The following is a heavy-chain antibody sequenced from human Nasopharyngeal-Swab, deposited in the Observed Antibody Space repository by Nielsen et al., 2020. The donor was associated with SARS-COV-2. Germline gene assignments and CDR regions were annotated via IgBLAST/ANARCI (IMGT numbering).Heavy chain of an antibody. CDR1: GFIFSSYA. CDR2: IRGSGGST. Sequence: GASLKISCAASGFIFSSYALSWVRQAPGKGLEWVSAIRGSGGSTYYADSVKGRFTISRDNSKNTLYLQMNSLRAEDTAVYYCAKDSVRYYDFWSGYYQPTFDYWGQGTLVTVSS. CDR3: AKDSVRYYDFWSGYYQPTFDY. J-gene: IGHJ4*02. V-gene: IGHV3-23*01. D-gene: IGHD3-3*01.